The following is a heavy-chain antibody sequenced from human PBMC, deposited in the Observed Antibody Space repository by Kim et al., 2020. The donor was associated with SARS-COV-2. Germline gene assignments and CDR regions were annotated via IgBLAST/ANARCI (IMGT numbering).Heavy chain of an antibody. CDR3: ARDYDFWSGYYEVWFDP. Sequence: KGRFTISRDNAKNSLYLQINSLRAEDTAVYYCARDYDFWSGYYEVWFDPWGQGTLVTVSS. V-gene: IGHV3-11*06. J-gene: IGHJ5*02. D-gene: IGHD3-3*01.